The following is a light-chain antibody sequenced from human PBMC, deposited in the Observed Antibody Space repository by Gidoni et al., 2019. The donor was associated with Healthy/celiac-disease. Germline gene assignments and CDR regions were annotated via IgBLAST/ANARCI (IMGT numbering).Light chain of an antibody. CDR3: RQYGNHTYT. CDR1: QAISNY. J-gene: IGKJ2*01. Sequence: ISCQASQAISNYWNWYQQKPGKAPKLVIYDASTLETGVPSKFSGSGSGTHFTFTVSSLQPEVIASYYCRQYGNHTYTFGQGTKLDI. CDR2: DAS. V-gene: IGKV1-33*01.